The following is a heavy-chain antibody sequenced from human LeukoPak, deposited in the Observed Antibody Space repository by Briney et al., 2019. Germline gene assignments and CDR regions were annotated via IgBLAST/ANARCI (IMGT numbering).Heavy chain of an antibody. CDR1: GFTFSSYA. CDR2: ISGSGGST. D-gene: IGHD6-13*01. J-gene: IGHJ4*02. Sequence: GGSLRLSCAASGFTFSSYAMSWVRQAPGKGLEWVSAISGSGGSTNYADSVKGRFTISRDNSKNTLYLQMNSLRAEDTAVYYCAKDQQQPRAFDYWGQGTLVTVSS. CDR3: AKDQQQPRAFDY. V-gene: IGHV3-23*01.